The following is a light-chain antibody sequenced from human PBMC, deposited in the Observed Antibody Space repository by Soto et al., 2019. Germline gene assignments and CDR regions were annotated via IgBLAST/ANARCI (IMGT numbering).Light chain of an antibody. CDR2: GAS. V-gene: IGKV3-20*01. CDR1: QSVSNTY. Sequence: EIDLIRSPGSLCLSPVASATLPCRASQSVSNTYLAWYQQNPGQAPRLLIYGASSRATGIPDRFSGSGSGTDFTLTISRLEPGDFAVYYCQQYDRSPWTFGQGTKVDIK. CDR3: QQYDRSPWT. J-gene: IGKJ1*01.